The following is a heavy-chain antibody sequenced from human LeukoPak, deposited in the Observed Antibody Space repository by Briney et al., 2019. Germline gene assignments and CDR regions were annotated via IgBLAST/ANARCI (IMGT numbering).Heavy chain of an antibody. CDR1: GSPFASFW. D-gene: IGHD3-10*01. CDR3: ARNYGPGNEYTPSDY. V-gene: IGHV5-51*01. Sequence: GESLETSLKGPGSPFASFWFAWVPQIPGKGLGGGGIFYTGDYDNRYSTSCQGQVTISAAKSISTAYLQWSKLKASESAMYYCARNYGPGNEYTPSDYCGQGTLVTVSS. J-gene: IGHJ4*02. CDR2: FYTGDYDN.